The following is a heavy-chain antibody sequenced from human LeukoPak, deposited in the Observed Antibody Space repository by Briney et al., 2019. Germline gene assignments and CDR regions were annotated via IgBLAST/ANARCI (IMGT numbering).Heavy chain of an antibody. Sequence: SETLSLTCTVSGYSISSGYYWGWIRQPPGKGLGWIGSIYYSGSTYYNPSLKSRVTISVDTSKNQFSLKLSSVTAADTAVYYCARIDILTGYYNLWGQGTLVTVSS. CDR2: IYYSGST. J-gene: IGHJ4*02. CDR1: GYSISSGYY. CDR3: ARIDILTGYYNL. D-gene: IGHD3-9*01. V-gene: IGHV4-38-2*02.